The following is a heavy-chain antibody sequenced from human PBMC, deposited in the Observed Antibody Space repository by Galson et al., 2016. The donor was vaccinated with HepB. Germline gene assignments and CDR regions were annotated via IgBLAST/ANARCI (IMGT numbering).Heavy chain of an antibody. V-gene: IGHV3-30*18. CDR2: ISYDGSNK. CDR1: GFTFSSYG. Sequence: SLRLSCAASGFTFSSYGMHWVRQAPGKGLEWVAVISYDGSNKYYADSVKGRFTISRDNSKNTLYLQMNSLGAEDTAVYYCAKVRQLAYSYGMDVWGQGTTVTVSS. CDR3: AKVRQLAYSYGMDV. D-gene: IGHD6-6*01. J-gene: IGHJ6*02.